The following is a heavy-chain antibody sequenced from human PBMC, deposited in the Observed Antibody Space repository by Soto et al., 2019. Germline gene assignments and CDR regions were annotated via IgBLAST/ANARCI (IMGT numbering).Heavy chain of an antibody. D-gene: IGHD6-19*01. Sequence: QVQLAESGGGVVQPGRSLRLSCVVSGFTFSSYGIHWVRQAPGKGLEWVAVISYDGSYKDFADSVQGRFTISRDNSENTVYLKLNSLRAEDTAVYFCATAVRPCPIAVAGYYLDHWGQGTMVTVSS. J-gene: IGHJ4*02. CDR1: GFTFSSYG. V-gene: IGHV3-30*03. CDR3: ATAVRPCPIAVAGYYLDH. CDR2: ISYDGSYK.